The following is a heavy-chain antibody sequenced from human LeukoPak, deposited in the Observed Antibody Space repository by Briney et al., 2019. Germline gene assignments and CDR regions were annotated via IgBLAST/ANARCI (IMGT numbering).Heavy chain of an antibody. D-gene: IGHD4-23*01. J-gene: IGHJ4*02. CDR3: AREVHYGGNSLVDY. Sequence: SETLSLTCTVSGGSISSYYWSWIRQPPGKGLEWIGYIYYSGSTNYNPSLKSRVTMSVDTSKNQFSLKLSSVTAADTAVYYCAREVHYGGNSLVDYWGQGTLVTVSS. V-gene: IGHV4-59*01. CDR2: IYYSGST. CDR1: GGSISSYY.